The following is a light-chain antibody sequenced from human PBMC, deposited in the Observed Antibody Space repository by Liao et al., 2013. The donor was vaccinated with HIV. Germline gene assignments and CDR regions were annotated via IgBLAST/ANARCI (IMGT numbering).Light chain of an antibody. CDR3: QVWDSSSDQVL. CDR1: NIGSKS. V-gene: IGLV3-21*04. Sequence: SYELTQAPSVSVAPGKTARITCGGNNIGSKSVHWYQQKPGQAPVLVIYYDSDRPSGIPERFSGSNSGNTATLTISRVEAGDEADYYCQVWDSSSDQVLFGAGTKLTVL. J-gene: IGLJ2*01. CDR2: YDS.